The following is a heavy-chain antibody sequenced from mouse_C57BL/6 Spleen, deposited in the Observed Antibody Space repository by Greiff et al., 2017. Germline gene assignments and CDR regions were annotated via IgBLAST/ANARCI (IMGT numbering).Heavy chain of an antibody. V-gene: IGHV1-69*01. J-gene: IGHJ2*01. Sequence: QVQLQQPGAELVMPGASVKLSCKASGYTFTSYWMHWVKQRPGQGLAWIGEIDPSDSYTNYNQKFKGKSTLTVDKSSSTAYMQLSSLTSEDAAVYYCARGDGSSSFDYWGQGTTLTVSS. D-gene: IGHD1-1*01. CDR1: GYTFTSYW. CDR3: ARGDGSSSFDY. CDR2: IDPSDSYT.